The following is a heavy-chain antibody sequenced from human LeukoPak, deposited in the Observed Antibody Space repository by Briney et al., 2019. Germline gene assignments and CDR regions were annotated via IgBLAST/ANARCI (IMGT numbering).Heavy chain of an antibody. Sequence: GSLRLPCVASGFTFGKYWMSWVRQPPGKGLEWIGEINHSGTTNYNPSLKSRVTISLDTSKNQFSLKLSSVTAADTAVYYCARGKWIQLWLLDYWGQGALVTVSS. CDR2: INHSGTT. V-gene: IGHV4-34*01. CDR1: GFTFGKYW. J-gene: IGHJ4*02. D-gene: IGHD5-18*01. CDR3: ARGKWIQLWLLDY.